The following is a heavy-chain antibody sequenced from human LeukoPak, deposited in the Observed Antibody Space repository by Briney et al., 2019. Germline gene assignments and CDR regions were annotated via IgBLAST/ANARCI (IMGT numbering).Heavy chain of an antibody. J-gene: IGHJ6*02. D-gene: IGHD6-19*01. Sequence: PGGSLRLSCAASGFTFSSYWMSWVRQAPGKGLEWVANIKQDGSEKYYVDSVKGRFTISRNNAKNSLYLQMNSLRAEDTAVYYCAIYSSGWSPLVFWGQGTTVTVSS. V-gene: IGHV3-7*01. CDR2: IKQDGSEK. CDR1: GFTFSSYW. CDR3: AIYSSGWSPLVF.